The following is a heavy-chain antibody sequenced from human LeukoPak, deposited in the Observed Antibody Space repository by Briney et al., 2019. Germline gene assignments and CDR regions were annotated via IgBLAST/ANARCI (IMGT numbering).Heavy chain of an antibody. V-gene: IGHV3-43*01. CDR3: AKDLSGLAAAGRGIDY. D-gene: IGHD6-13*01. CDR2: ISWDGGST. CDR1: GFTFSSYG. Sequence: GGSLRLSCAASGFTFSSYGMHWVRQAPGKGLEWVSLISWDGGSTYYADSVKGRFTISRDNSKNSLYLQMNSLRTEDTALYYCAKDLSGLAAAGRGIDYWGQGTLVTVSS. J-gene: IGHJ4*02.